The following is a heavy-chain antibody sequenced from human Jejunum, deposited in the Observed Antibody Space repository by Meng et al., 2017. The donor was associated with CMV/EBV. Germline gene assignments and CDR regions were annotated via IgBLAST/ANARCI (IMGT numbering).Heavy chain of an antibody. CDR2: IYYRGNT. V-gene: IGHV4-39*07. CDR1: ASMTSSTYY. Sequence: ASMTSSTYYWGWLRQSPGKGLECLGTIYYRGNTFYNPSFKNRVTMTVDTSRNQFSLKLTAVTAADTAVYYCARDYDYGDYQTFDVWGQGSRVTVSS. D-gene: IGHD4-17*01. CDR3: ARDYDYGDYQTFDV. J-gene: IGHJ3*01.